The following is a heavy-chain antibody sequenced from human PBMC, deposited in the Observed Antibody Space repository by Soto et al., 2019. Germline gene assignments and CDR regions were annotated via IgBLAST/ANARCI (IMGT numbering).Heavy chain of an antibody. CDR1: GFTFSSYR. CDR2: MSSSSSTI. D-gene: IGHD3-22*01. V-gene: IGHV3-48*02. CDR3: ARDYSDSSGYYLLFDY. Sequence: EVQLVESGGGLVQPGGSLRLSCAASGFTFSSYRMNWVRQAPGQGLEWVSYMSSSSSTIYYADSVKGRFTISRDNAKNSLYLQMNSLRYEDTAVYYCARDYSDSSGYYLLFDYWGQGTLVTVSS. J-gene: IGHJ4*02.